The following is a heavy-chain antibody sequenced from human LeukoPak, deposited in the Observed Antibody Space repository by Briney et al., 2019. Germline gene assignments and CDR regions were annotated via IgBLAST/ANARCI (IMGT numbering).Heavy chain of an antibody. D-gene: IGHD2-15*01. CDR1: GYTFTSYY. V-gene: IGHV1-46*01. CDR2: INPNDGST. Sequence: ASVEVSCKASGYTFTSYYLHWVRRAPGQGLEWMGLINPNDGSTSYTQKFQCRVTMTRNTSTSIVYMELSSLRSEDTAVYYCARGRGRYCSGGSCFGDGDNWGQGTLVTVSS. J-gene: IGHJ4*02. CDR3: ARGRGRYCSGGSCFGDGDN.